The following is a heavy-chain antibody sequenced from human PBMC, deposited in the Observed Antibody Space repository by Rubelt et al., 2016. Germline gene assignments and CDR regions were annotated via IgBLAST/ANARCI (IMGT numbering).Heavy chain of an antibody. J-gene: IGHJ4*02. Sequence: QVQLVQSGAEVKKPGSSVKVSCKASGGTFSSYAISWVRQAPGQGLEWMGGIIPIFGTANYGRKFQGRVTITADESTSTAYMGLSSLRSEDTAVYYCARESNGVYYFDYWGQGTLVTVSS. CDR3: ARESNGVYYFDY. V-gene: IGHV1-69*01. CDR1: GGTFSSYA. CDR2: IIPIFGTA. D-gene: IGHD2-8*01.